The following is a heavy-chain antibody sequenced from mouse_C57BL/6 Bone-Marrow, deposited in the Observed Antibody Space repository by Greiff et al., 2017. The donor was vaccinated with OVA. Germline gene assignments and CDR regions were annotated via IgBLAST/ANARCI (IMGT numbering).Heavy chain of an antibody. V-gene: IGHV2-6*01. CDR2: IWGVGST. D-gene: IGHD2-2*01. Sequence: QVQLKESGPGLVAPSQSLSITCTVSGFSLTSYGVDWVRQSPGKGLEWLGVIWGVGSTNYNSALKSRLSISKDNSKSQVFLKMNSLQTDDTALYYCAGGGYDDGGGYSYAMDYWGQGTSVTVSS. J-gene: IGHJ4*01. CDR3: AGGGYDDGGGYSYAMDY. CDR1: GFSLTSYG.